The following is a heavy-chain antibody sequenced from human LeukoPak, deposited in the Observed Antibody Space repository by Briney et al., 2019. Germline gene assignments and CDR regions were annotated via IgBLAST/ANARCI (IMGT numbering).Heavy chain of an antibody. D-gene: IGHD6-13*01. CDR2: TYYRSKWYN. CDR1: GDSVSSNSAA. CDR3: ARDQAGYSSSWYGDAFDI. Sequence: SQTLSLTCAISGDSVSSNSAAWNWIRQSPSRGLEWLGSTYYRSKWYNDYAVSVKSRITINPDTSKNQFSLQLNSVTPEDTAVYYCARDQAGYSSSWYGDAFDIWGQGTMVTVSS. V-gene: IGHV6-1*01. J-gene: IGHJ3*02.